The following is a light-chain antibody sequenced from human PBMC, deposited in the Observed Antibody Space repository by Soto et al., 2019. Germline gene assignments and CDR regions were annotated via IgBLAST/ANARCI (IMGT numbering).Light chain of an antibody. J-gene: IGKJ4*01. CDR2: DAS. Sequence: EIVMTQSPATLSVSPGERATLSCRASQSVSSSYLAWYQQKRGQAPRLLIYDASNRATGIPARFSGSGSGTDFTLTISSLEPEDFAVYHCQQRSNWPLTFGGGTKVDIK. CDR3: QQRSNWPLT. CDR1: QSVSSSY. V-gene: IGKV3D-20*02.